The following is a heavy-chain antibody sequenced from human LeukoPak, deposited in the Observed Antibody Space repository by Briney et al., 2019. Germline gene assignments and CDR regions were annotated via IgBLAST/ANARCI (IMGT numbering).Heavy chain of an antibody. CDR3: ARDVSREVSCYTE. D-gene: IGHD2-2*02. Sequence: AGPLRLSCAASGFTFSSYSMNWVRQAPGQGLEWVSSISSSGNYIYYADSMKGRFTISRDNAKSSVYLQMNSLRVEDTAVYYCARDVSREVSCYTEWGRGTLVTVSS. CDR1: GFTFSSYS. CDR2: ISSSGNYI. J-gene: IGHJ4*02. V-gene: IGHV3-21*01.